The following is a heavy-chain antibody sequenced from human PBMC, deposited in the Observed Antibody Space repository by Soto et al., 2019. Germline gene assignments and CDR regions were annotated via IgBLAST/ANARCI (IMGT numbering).Heavy chain of an antibody. J-gene: IGHJ4*02. Sequence: PSETLSLTCAVSGGSFTSNNWWTWVRQPPGQGLEWIGEIYRTGSTNYNPSLKSRVTISLDKSENQFSLKVTSLTAADTAVYSRASRVPGTSVDYWGQGTLVTVSS. CDR2: IYRTGST. CDR3: ASRVPGTSVDY. V-gene: IGHV4-4*02. CDR1: GGSFTSNNW. D-gene: IGHD1-7*01.